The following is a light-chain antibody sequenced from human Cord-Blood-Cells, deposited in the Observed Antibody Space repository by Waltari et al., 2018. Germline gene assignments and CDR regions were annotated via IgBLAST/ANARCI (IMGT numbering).Light chain of an antibody. CDR2: DAS. CDR3: QQYDNLPLT. CDR1: QDISNY. J-gene: IGKJ4*01. V-gene: IGKV1-33*01. Sequence: DIQMTQSPSSLSASVGDRVTTTCQASQDISNYLNWYQQKPGKAQKLLIYDASNLETGVPSRFSGSGSGTDFTFTISSLQPEDIATYYYQQYDNLPLTFGGGTKVEIK.